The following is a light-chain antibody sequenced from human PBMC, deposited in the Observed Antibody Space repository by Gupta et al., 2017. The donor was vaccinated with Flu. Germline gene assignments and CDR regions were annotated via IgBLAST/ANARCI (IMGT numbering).Light chain of an antibody. CDR2: GAS. CDR1: QSVRGNL. J-gene: IGKJ1*01. V-gene: IGKV3-20*01. CDR3: QQEDRTPHT. Sequence: EIVLTQSPGTLSLSPGERATLSCRASQSVRGNLFAWYQQKPGQAPRLLIYGASSRATGIPDRFSGGGSGTDFTLTISRLEPEDFAVYCCQQEDRTPHTFGQGTKVEIK.